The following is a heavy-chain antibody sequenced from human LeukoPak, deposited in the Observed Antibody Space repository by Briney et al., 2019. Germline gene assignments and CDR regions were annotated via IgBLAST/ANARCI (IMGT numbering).Heavy chain of an antibody. D-gene: IGHD5-12*01. CDR3: AAKGNGYTGTYVFAH. Sequence: GGSLTLSCAASGFSVTSNYMSWVRQAPGKGLEWVSVLYSSGYTKYADSVKGRFSISRDTSENTLSLQMNSLRAEDSAAYYCAAKGNGYTGTYVFAHWGRGTLVTVSS. J-gene: IGHJ4*02. V-gene: IGHV3-66*01. CDR1: GFSVTSNY. CDR2: LYSSGYT.